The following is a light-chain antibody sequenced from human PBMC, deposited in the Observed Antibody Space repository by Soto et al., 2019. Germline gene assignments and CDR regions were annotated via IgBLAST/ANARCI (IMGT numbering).Light chain of an antibody. J-gene: IGLJ1*01. CDR2: EVS. CDR1: SSDVGAYNF. CDR3: ASLTTTSFV. Sequence: QSVLTQPASVSGSPGQSITISCTGTSSDVGAYNFVSWYQHHPDKAHKLMISEVSNRPSGVSDRFSGSKSGNTASLTISGLQAEDEADYYCASLTTTSFVFGTGTKVTVL. V-gene: IGLV2-14*01.